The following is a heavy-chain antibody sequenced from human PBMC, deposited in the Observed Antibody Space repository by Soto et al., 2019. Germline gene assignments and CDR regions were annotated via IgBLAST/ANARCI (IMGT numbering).Heavy chain of an antibody. CDR2: IKQDGSEK. J-gene: IGHJ3*02. Sequence: PWGSLRLSCAASGFTFSSYWMSWVRQAPGKGLEWVANIKQDGSEKYYVDSVKGRFTISRDNAKNSLYLQMNSLRAEDTAVYYCARDARPPLGYGSDKGWFAFDIWGQGTMVTVSS. V-gene: IGHV3-7*01. CDR3: ARDARPPLGYGSDKGWFAFDI. CDR1: GFTFSSYW. D-gene: IGHD3-10*01.